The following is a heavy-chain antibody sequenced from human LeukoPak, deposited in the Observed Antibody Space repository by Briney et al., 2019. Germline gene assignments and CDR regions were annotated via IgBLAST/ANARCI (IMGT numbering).Heavy chain of an antibody. V-gene: IGHV4-30-2*01. D-gene: IGHD3-10*01. CDR3: ARDGFMVSGYGVDV. CDR2: IYHSGST. Sequence: SETLSLTCAVSGGSISSGGYSWSWIRQPPGKGPEWIGYIYHSGSTYYNPSLKSRVTISVDRSKNQFSLKLSSVTAADTAVYYCARDGFMVSGYGVDVWGQGTTVTVSS. CDR1: GGSISSGGYS. J-gene: IGHJ6*02.